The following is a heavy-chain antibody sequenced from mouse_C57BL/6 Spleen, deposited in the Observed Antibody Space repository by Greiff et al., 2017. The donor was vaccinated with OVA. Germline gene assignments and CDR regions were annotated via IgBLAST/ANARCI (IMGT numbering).Heavy chain of an antibody. CDR2: INPSSGYT. Sequence: VKLQQSGAELARPGASVKMSCKASGYTFTSYTMHWVKQRPGQGLEWIGYINPSSGYTKYNQKFKDKATLAADKSSSTAYMQLSSLTSEDSAVYYCARSPANWDYFDYWGQGTTLTVSS. D-gene: IGHD4-1*01. CDR1: GYTFTSYT. V-gene: IGHV1-4*01. J-gene: IGHJ2*01. CDR3: ARSPANWDYFDY.